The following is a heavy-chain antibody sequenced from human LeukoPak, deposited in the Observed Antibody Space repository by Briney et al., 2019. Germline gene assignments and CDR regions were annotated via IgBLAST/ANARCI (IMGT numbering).Heavy chain of an antibody. CDR3: ARYGKVATITFAFDY. CDR1: GYTFTSYG. Sequence: ASVELSCNASGYTFTSYGISWVRQAPGQGLEWMGWISAYNSNTNYAQKLQGRVTMTTDTSTSTAYMELRSLRSDDTAVYFCARYGKVATITFAFDYWGQGTVVSVS. J-gene: IGHJ4*02. D-gene: IGHD5-12*01. V-gene: IGHV1-18*01. CDR2: ISAYNSNT.